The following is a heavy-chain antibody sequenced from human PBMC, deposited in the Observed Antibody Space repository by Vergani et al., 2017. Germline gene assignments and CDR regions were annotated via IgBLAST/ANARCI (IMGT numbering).Heavy chain of an antibody. D-gene: IGHD2-15*01. CDR1: GDSFRSNKW. V-gene: IGHV4-4*03. CDR3: ARDPKSYCSGGSCFSVWGAFDI. J-gene: IGHJ3*02. Sequence: QVQLQESGPGLVKPPGTLSLTCAVSGDSFRSNKWWTWVRQSPGKTLEWIGEISHSGSTNYNPSLKGRVTLSLDTSKNQFSQRLSSVTDADTAVYYCARDPKSYCSGGSCFSVWGAFDIWGRGTTVTVSS. CDR2: ISHSGST.